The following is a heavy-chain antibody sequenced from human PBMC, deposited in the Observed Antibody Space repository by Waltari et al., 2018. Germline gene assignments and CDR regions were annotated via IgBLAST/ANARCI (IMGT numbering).Heavy chain of an antibody. Sequence: EVLLSESGGRLVQPGGSLTLSCVASGFTFSSYSMSWVRQAPGKGLGWVSGVSGNGGGTDYADSVKGRFTLSRDNSKNILYLQMNSLRAEDTAIYYCAKDRIAGGQLGSRFDYWGQGTLVTVSS. D-gene: IGHD6-6*01. CDR3: AKDRIAGGQLGSRFDY. J-gene: IGHJ4*02. CDR2: VSGNGGGT. V-gene: IGHV3-23*01. CDR1: GFTFSSYS.